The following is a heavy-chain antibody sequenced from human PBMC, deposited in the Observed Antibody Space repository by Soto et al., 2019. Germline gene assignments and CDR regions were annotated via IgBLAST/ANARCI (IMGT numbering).Heavy chain of an antibody. D-gene: IGHD3-16*02. CDR2: ISGYNGNT. J-gene: IGHJ4*02. Sequence: QVQLVQSGAEVMQPGASVKVSCKASGYTFTSYGISWVRQAPGQGLEWMGWISGYNGNTNYAQKFQGRVTMTTDTSTSTAYLELGSLRSDDTAVYYCARAPRIVTPASGIRDFDYWGQGTLVTVSS. V-gene: IGHV1-18*01. CDR1: GYTFTSYG. CDR3: ARAPRIVTPASGIRDFDY.